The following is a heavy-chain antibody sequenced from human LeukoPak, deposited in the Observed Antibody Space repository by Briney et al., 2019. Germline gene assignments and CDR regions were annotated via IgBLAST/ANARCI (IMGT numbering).Heavy chain of an antibody. D-gene: IGHD6-13*01. CDR1: GFTFSSYG. Sequence: HPGGSLRLSCAASGFTFSSYGMHWVRQAPGKGLEWVAFIRYDGSNKYYADSVKGRFTISRDNSKNTLYLQMNSLRAEDAAVYYCAKVLVTQLVRYFDYWGQGTLVTVSS. CDR3: AKVLVTQLVRYFDY. V-gene: IGHV3-30*02. CDR2: IRYDGSNK. J-gene: IGHJ4*02.